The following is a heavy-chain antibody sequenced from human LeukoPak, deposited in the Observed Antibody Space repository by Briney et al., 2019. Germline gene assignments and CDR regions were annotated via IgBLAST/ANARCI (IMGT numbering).Heavy chain of an antibody. V-gene: IGHV3-64*01. CDR1: GFTFSSYA. CDR3: ARAYDFWSGYYDTDDAFDI. CDR2: ISSNGGST. J-gene: IGHJ3*02. Sequence: PGGSLRLSCAASGFTFSSYAMHWVRQAPGKGLEYVSAISSNGGSTYYANSVKGRFTISRDNSKNTLYLQMGSLRAEDMAVYYCARAYDFWSGYYDTDDAFDIWGQGTMVTVSS. D-gene: IGHD3-3*01.